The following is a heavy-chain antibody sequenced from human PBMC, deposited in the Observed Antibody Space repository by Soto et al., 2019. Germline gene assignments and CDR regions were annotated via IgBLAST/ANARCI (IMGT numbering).Heavy chain of an antibody. D-gene: IGHD5-12*01. CDR1: GYNLRSPC. CDR2: IFPSDSDT. V-gene: IGHV5-51*01. J-gene: IGHJ5*02. Sequence: GGALKTRFYIPGYNLRSPCIACLVQINGKGLEWMGIIFPSDSDTRYSPSFQGQVTISADRSTSTVFLQWASLKASDTAVYCCARKDQSGYFHWCDPCGPGTLVTVSS. CDR3: ARKDQSGYFHWCDP.